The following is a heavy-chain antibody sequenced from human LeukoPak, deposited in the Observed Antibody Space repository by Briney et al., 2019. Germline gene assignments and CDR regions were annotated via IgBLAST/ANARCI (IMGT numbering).Heavy chain of an antibody. CDR2: IYTSGST. Sequence: PSETLSLTCTVSGGSISSYYWSWIRQPAGKGLEWIRRIYTSGSTNYNPSLKSRVTMSVDTSKNQFSLKLSSVTAADTAVYYCARDGYYYGSGSLSYFDYWGQGTLVTVSS. J-gene: IGHJ4*02. CDR3: ARDGYYYGSGSLSYFDY. V-gene: IGHV4-4*07. CDR1: GGSISSYY. D-gene: IGHD3-10*01.